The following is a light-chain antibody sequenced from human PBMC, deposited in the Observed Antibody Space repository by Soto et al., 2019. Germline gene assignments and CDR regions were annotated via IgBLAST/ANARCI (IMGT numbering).Light chain of an antibody. Sequence: DIQMTQSPSTLSASVGDRVTITCRASQGINIFLAWFQQKPGKAPNLLISAASTLQSGVPSRFSGSGSETEFTLTITSLQPEDSATYYCQQRNRYPRTFGQGTKVDIK. V-gene: IGKV1-9*01. CDR3: QQRNRYPRT. CDR2: AAS. J-gene: IGKJ2*01. CDR1: QGINIF.